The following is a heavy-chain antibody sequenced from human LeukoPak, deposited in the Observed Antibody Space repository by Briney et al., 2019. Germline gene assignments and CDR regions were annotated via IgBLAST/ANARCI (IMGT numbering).Heavy chain of an antibody. Sequence: GRSLRLPCAASGFTFSSYAMHWVRQAPGKGLEWVAVISYDGSNKYYADSVKGRFTISRDNSKNTLYLQMNSLRAEDTAVYYCASPSRTGYWGQGTLVTVSS. CDR1: GFTFSSYA. D-gene: IGHD2-2*01. V-gene: IGHV3-30-3*01. J-gene: IGHJ4*02. CDR2: ISYDGSNK. CDR3: ASPSRTGY.